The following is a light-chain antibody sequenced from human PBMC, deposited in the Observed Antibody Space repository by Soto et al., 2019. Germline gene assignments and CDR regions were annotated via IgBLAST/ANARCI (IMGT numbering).Light chain of an antibody. CDR2: AAS. CDR1: QSISTY. Sequence: DIQMTQSPSSLSASVGDRVTITCRARQSISTYLNWYQRKPAKAPNLLIYAASSLQSGVPSRFSGSGSGTDFTLTISSLQPEDFATYYCQQSYSTPRTFGPGTKVDI. V-gene: IGKV1-39*01. CDR3: QQSYSTPRT. J-gene: IGKJ3*01.